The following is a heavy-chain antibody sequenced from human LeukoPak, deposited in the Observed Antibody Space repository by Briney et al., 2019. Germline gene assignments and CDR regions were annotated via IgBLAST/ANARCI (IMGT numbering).Heavy chain of an antibody. CDR2: ISSSSSYI. V-gene: IGHV3-21*01. J-gene: IGHJ4*02. D-gene: IGHD3-10*01. CDR1: GFTFSSYS. CDR3: ARVVELLWFGELPPGFDY. Sequence: GSLRLSCAASGFTFSSYSTNWVRQAPGKGLEWVSSISSSSSYIYYADSVKGRFTISRDNAKNSLYLQMNSLTAEDTAVYYCARVVELLWFGELPPGFDYWGQGTLVTVSS.